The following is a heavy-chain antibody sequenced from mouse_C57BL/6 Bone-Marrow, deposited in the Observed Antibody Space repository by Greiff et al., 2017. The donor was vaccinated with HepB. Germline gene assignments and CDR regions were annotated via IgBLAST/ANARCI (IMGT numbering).Heavy chain of an antibody. CDR1: GYTFTSYW. CDR2: IDPSDSYT. J-gene: IGHJ2*01. V-gene: IGHV1-59*01. Sequence: QVQLQQPGAELVRPGTSVKLSCKASGYTFTSYWMHWVKQRPGQGLEWIGVIDPSDSYTNYNQKFKGKATLTVDTSSSTAYMQLSSLTSEDSAVYYCARGGQFWGQGTTLTVSS. CDR3: ARGGQF.